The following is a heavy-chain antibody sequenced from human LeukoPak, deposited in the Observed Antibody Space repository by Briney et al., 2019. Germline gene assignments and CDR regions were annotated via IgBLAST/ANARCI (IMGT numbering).Heavy chain of an antibody. Sequence: GGSLRLSCAASGLTFSDFWMHWVRQPPGKGLAWVALVKGDGRTTIYADSVKGRFTISRDNAKNTLYLQMNSLRADDSGVYYCATGHSYGYDYWGQGVLVTVSS. CDR1: GLTFSDFW. CDR3: ATGHSYGYDY. CDR2: VKGDGRTT. J-gene: IGHJ4*02. V-gene: IGHV3-74*01. D-gene: IGHD5-18*01.